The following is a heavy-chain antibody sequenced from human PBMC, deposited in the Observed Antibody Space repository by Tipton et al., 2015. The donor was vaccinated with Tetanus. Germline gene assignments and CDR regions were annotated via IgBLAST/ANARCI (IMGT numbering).Heavy chain of an antibody. Sequence: TLSLTCRVSGDSINSGRYYWSWIRHHPGEGLEWIGYIYYTGDTHYSSSLRSRVTISVDASKNQFSLRLSSVTAADTAVYYCSSSPGNHSLAFFDYWGRGPLVTVSS. J-gene: IGHJ4*02. CDR3: SSSPGNHSLAFFDY. V-gene: IGHV4-30-4*01. D-gene: IGHD3-3*02. CDR1: GDSINSGRYY. CDR2: IYYTGDT.